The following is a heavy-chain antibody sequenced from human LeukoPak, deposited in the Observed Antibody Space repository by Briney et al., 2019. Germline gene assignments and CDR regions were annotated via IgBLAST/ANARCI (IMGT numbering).Heavy chain of an antibody. V-gene: IGHV4-39*07. Sequence: SETLSLTCIVSDGSISSNFAYWGWIRQPPGKGLEWIGSISYTGNTDYNPSLKSRVTLSVDTSKNQFSLHLKSVTAADTAVYYCAREDYDDSGAWYFDLWGRGTLVTVSS. CDR1: DGSISSNFAY. CDR3: AREDYDDSGAWYFDL. J-gene: IGHJ2*01. CDR2: ISYTGNT. D-gene: IGHD3-3*01.